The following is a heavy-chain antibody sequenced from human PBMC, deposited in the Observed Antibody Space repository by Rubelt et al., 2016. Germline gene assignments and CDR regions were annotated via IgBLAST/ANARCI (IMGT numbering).Heavy chain of an antibody. V-gene: IGHV4-39*01. D-gene: IGHD3-10*01. CDR2: IYYSGST. CDR1: GGSISSSNYY. Sequence: QLQLQESGPGLVKPSETLSLTCTVSGGSISSSNYYWGWIRQPPGKGLDWIGTIYYSGSTYYNPSLKSRGTISVDPSKSQFSLRLGSVTAADTAVYYCARLSDTSGSYYSYDSWGQGTLVTVSS. CDR3: ARLSDTSGSYYSYDS. J-gene: IGHJ5*01.